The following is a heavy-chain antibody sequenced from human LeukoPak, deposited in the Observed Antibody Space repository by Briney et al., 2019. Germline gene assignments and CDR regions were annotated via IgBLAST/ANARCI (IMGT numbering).Heavy chain of an antibody. J-gene: IGHJ6*02. V-gene: IGHV3-21*01. CDR1: GFTFSSYS. Sequence: GGSLRLSCAASGFTFSSYSMNWVRQAPGKGLEWVSSISSSSSYIYYADSVKGRFTISRDNAKNTLYLQMNSLRAEDTAVYYCAKDWRWKQNIYGMNVWGQGTTVTVSS. CDR2: ISSSSSYI. CDR3: AKDWRWKQNIYGMNV. D-gene: IGHD5-24*01.